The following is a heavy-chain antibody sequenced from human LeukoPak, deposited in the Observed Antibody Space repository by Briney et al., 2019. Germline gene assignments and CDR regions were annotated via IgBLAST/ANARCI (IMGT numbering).Heavy chain of an antibody. Sequence: SGPTLVKPTQTLTLTCSFSGFSLSTSGVAVGWIRQPPGKALEWLAIIYWDDDKDYSPSLKSRLTITKDTSKNQVVLTMTNMDPVDTATYFCVHSKPSVWTFDYHNSGYYYFDYWGQGSLVTVSS. CDR1: GFSLSTSGVA. J-gene: IGHJ4*02. V-gene: IGHV2-5*02. CDR3: VHSKPSVWTFDYHNSGYYYFDY. CDR2: IYWDDDK. D-gene: IGHD3-22*01.